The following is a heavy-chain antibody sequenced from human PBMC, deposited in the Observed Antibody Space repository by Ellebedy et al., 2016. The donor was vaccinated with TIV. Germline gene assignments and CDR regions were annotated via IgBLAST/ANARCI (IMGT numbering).Heavy chain of an antibody. V-gene: IGHV2-26*01. CDR1: GFSLSNARMG. CDR2: IFSNDEK. Sequence: SGPTLVKPTETLTLTCTVSGFSLSNARMGVSWIRQPPGKALEWLAHIFSNDEKSYSTSLKSRLTISKDTSKSQVVLTMTNMDPVDTATYYCAHSNPWYSSSSLYNWFDPWGQGTLVTVSS. CDR3: AHSNPWYSSSSLYNWFDP. D-gene: IGHD6-13*01. J-gene: IGHJ5*02.